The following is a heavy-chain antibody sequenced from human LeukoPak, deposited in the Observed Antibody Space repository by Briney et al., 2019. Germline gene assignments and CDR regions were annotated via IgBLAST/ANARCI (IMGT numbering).Heavy chain of an antibody. CDR2: INYSGTT. J-gene: IGHJ5*02. CDR3: ARGTMMVGP. D-gene: IGHD3-22*01. CDR1: GGSIGSYY. Sequence: SETLSLTCTVWGGSIGSYYWSWIRQPPGKGLEGIGYINYSGTTNYNPSLKSRVSISVDTSKNQFSLKLSSVTAADTAVYYCARGTMMVGPWGQGTQVTVSS. V-gene: IGHV4-59*01.